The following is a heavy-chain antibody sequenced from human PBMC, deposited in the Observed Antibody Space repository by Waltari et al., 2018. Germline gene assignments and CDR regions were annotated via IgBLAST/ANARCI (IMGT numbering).Heavy chain of an antibody. CDR3: ARRYGDYLDY. CDR1: GYSISSGYY. D-gene: IGHD4-17*01. V-gene: IGHV4-38-2*01. J-gene: IGHJ4*02. Sequence: QVQLQESGPGLVKPSETLSLTCAVSGYSISSGYYWGWIRQPPGKGLEWIGSIYHSGSTSYNPSLKSLVTIAVDTSKTQFSLKLSSVTAADTAVYYCARRYGDYLDYWGQGTLVTVAS. CDR2: IYHSGST.